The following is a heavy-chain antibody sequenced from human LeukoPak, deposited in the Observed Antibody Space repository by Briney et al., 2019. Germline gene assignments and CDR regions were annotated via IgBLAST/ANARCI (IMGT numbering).Heavy chain of an antibody. D-gene: IGHD6-13*01. V-gene: IGHV3-11*01. CDR1: GFIFSDYY. CDR2: ISSSGSTI. J-gene: IGHJ4*02. CDR3: ARDLEAAAGRPPFDY. Sequence: GGPLRLSCAASGFIFSDYYMSWIRQAPGKGLEWVSYISSSGSTIYYADSVKGRFTISRDNAKNSLYLQMNSLRAEDTAVYYCARDLEAAAGRPPFDYWGQGTLVTVSS.